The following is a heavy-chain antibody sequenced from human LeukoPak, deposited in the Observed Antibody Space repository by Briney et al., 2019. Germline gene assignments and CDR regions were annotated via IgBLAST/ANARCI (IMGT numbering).Heavy chain of an antibody. J-gene: IGHJ4*02. CDR2: MSFDGSHT. V-gene: IGHV3-30*18. D-gene: IGHD3-9*01. CDR1: GFTFSSYG. Sequence: GGSLRLSCAASGFTFSSYGMHWVRQAPGKGLEWVAVMSFDGSHTYYADSVKGRFTISRDNSKNTLYLQMNSLRAEDTAVYYCAKERVDWRYFDYWGQGTLVTASS. CDR3: AKERVDWRYFDY.